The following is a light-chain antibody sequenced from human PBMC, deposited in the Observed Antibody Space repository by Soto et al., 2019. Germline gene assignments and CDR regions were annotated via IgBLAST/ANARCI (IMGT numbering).Light chain of an antibody. CDR2: EVS. CDR3: TSYTTSRIWV. CDR1: SGDVGHYNY. J-gene: IGLJ3*02. V-gene: IGLV2-14*01. Sequence: QSALTQPASVSGSPGQSITISCTGSSGDVGHYNYVSWYQQHPGKAPKLMIYEVSNRPSGVSNRFSGSKSGNTASLIISGHQAEDEADYYCTSYTTSRIWVFGGGTKVTVL.